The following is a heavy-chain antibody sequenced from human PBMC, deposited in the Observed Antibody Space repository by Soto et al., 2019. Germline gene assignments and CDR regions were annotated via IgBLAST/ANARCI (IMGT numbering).Heavy chain of an antibody. J-gene: IGHJ6*02. CDR3: VSDRIAAASSPLYGMDV. CDR1: GGSISSSNW. V-gene: IGHV4-4*02. Sequence: SETLSLTCAVSGGSISSSNWWSWVRQPPGKGLEWIGEIYHSGSTNYNPSLKSRVTISVDKSKNQFSLKLSSVTAADTAVYYCVSDRIAAASSPLYGMDVSGQGTTVTVSS. D-gene: IGHD6-13*01. CDR2: IYHSGST.